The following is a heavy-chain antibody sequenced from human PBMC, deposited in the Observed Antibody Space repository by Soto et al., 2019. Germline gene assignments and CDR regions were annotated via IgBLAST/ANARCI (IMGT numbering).Heavy chain of an antibody. V-gene: IGHV1-8*01. CDR1: GYTFTSYD. D-gene: IGHD1-26*01. J-gene: IGHJ4*02. CDR3: ASEPSGRRDY. Sequence: QVQLVQSWADVKKPGASVKVSCKASGYTFTSYDINWVRQATGQGLEWMGWMNPNSGNTGYAQKLQGRVIMTRNTSLSTSYMELSSLRSEDTAVYYCASEPSGRRDYWGQGTLVSVS. CDR2: MNPNSGNT.